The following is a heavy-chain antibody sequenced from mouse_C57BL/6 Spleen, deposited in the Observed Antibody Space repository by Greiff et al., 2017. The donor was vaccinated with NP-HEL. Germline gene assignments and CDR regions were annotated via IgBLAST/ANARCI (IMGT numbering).Heavy chain of an antibody. Sequence: VQLQQSGPELVKPGASVKISCKASGYAFSSSWMNWVKQRPGKGLEWIGRIYPGDGDTNYNGKFKGKATLTADKSSSTAYMQLSSLTSEDSAVYFCARSGITTVGEAYWGQGTLVTVSA. D-gene: IGHD1-1*01. CDR1: GYAFSSSW. V-gene: IGHV1-82*01. CDR2: IYPGDGDT. CDR3: ARSGITTVGEAY. J-gene: IGHJ3*01.